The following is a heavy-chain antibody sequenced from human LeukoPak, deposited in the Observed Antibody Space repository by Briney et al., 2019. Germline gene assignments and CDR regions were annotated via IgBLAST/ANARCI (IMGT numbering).Heavy chain of an antibody. V-gene: IGHV4-59*01. J-gene: IGHJ5*02. Sequence: PSETLSLTCTLSGGSITSYYWSWIRQPPGKGLEWIGHVYYGGSTKYNPTLQNRVTISVDTSKSHFSLKLTSVTTADTAIYYCARVIAAPNWLDPWGQGILVSVSS. CDR3: ARVIAAPNWLDP. CDR2: VYYGGST. CDR1: GGSITSYY. D-gene: IGHD3-22*01.